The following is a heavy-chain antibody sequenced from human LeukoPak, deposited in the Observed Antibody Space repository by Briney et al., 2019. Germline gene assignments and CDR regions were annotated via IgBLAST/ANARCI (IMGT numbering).Heavy chain of an antibody. CDR2: ISYDGSNK. Sequence: GGSLRLSCAASGFTFSSYGMHWVRQAPGKGLEWVAVISYDGSNKYYADSVKGRFTISRDNSKNTLYLQMNSLRAEDTAVYYCAKDLFNGAGATSSLDYWGQGILVTVSS. CDR1: GFTFSSYG. D-gene: IGHD1-26*01. V-gene: IGHV3-30*18. CDR3: AKDLFNGAGATSSLDY. J-gene: IGHJ4*02.